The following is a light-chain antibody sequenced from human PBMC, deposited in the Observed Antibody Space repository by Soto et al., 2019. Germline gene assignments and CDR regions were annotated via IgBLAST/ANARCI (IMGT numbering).Light chain of an antibody. CDR1: QSVSSY. CDR3: QQRSKWPYT. J-gene: IGKJ5*01. CDR2: EAS. Sequence: IVLTQSPATLSLSPGERATLSCRASQSVSSYLAWYQQKPGQAPRLLIYEASNRATGIPARFSGSGSGTDFTLTISSQEPEDFAVYYCQQRSKWPYTFGQGTRLEIK. V-gene: IGKV3-11*01.